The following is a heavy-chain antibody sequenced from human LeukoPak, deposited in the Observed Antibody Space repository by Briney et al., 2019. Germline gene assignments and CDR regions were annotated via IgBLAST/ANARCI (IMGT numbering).Heavy chain of an antibody. J-gene: IGHJ6*02. V-gene: IGHV3-7*03. CDR2: INHNGNVN. CDR1: GFTFSSYW. CDR3: ARGGGLDV. Sequence: GGSLRLSCAASGFTFSSYWMNWARQAPGKGLEWVASINHNGNVNYYVDSVKGRFTISRDNAKNSLYLQMSNSRAEDTAVYFCARGGGLDVWGQGATVTVSS. D-gene: IGHD3-16*01.